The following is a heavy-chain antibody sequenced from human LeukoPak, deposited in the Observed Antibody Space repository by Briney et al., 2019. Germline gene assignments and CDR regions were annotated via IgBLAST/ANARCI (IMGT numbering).Heavy chain of an antibody. V-gene: IGHV3-7*01. Sequence: GGSLRLSCGASGFTFDDYWMSWVRQAPGKGLEWVANIKQDGTDKYYVDSVKGRFTVSRDNAKNSLYLQMNSLRAEDTAVYYCARDSDYGDYGIYYFDFWGQGTLVTVSS. J-gene: IGHJ4*02. CDR2: IKQDGTDK. D-gene: IGHD4-17*01. CDR3: ARDSDYGDYGIYYFDF. CDR1: GFTFDDYW.